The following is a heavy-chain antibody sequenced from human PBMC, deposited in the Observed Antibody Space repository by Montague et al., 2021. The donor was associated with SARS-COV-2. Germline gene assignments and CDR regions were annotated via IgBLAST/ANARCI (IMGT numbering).Heavy chain of an antibody. J-gene: IGHJ4*02. CDR1: GDSISSHF. CDR3: ARTRGYDPLFDF. D-gene: IGHD5-12*01. Sequence: SETLSLTCTVSGDSISSHFWAYIRQPPGKGLEWIGYINYRGATNYNSSLGSRVMMSVDTSKNQFSLQLTSVTAADTAVYYCARTRGYDPLFDFWGQGTLVTVSS. CDR2: INYRGAT. V-gene: IGHV4-59*11.